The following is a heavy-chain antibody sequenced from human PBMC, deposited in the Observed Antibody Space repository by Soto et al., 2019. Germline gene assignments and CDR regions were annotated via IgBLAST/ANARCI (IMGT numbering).Heavy chain of an antibody. D-gene: IGHD3-10*01. CDR2: ISSSSSTI. CDR1: GFTFSSYS. J-gene: IGHJ4*02. CDR3: ARYGSGSYLRDPFDC. V-gene: IGHV3-48*01. Sequence: PGGSLRLSCAASGFTFSSYSMNWVRQAPGKGLEWVSYISSSSSTIYYADSVKGRFTISRDNAKNSLYLHINSLRAEDTAMYYCARYGSGSYLRDPFDCWGQGTLVTVSS.